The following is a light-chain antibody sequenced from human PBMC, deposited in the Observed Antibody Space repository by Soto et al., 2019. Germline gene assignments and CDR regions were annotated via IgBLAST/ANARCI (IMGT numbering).Light chain of an antibody. J-gene: IGLJ2*01. Sequence: QLVLTQPPSASGTPGQRVTISCSGSSSNIGTNTVNWYRQLPGTAPKLLIYSNNQRPSGVPDRFSGSKSGTSASLAINGLQSEDEADYYCAAWDDSLNGYVVFGGGTKVTVL. CDR2: SNN. V-gene: IGLV1-44*01. CDR3: AAWDDSLNGYVV. CDR1: SSNIGTNT.